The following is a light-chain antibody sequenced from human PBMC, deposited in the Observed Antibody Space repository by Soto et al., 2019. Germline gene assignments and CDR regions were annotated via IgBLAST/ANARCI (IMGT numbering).Light chain of an antibody. J-gene: IGKJ1*01. CDR3: QQYGSSPWT. Sequence: EIVLTQSPGTLSLSPGERATLSCRASQSVSSSYLAWYQQKPGQAPRPLIYGASSRAIGIPDRFSGSVSGTDFTLNISRLEPEDFAVYYCQQYGSSPWTFGQGTKVEIK. CDR2: GAS. V-gene: IGKV3-20*01. CDR1: QSVSSSY.